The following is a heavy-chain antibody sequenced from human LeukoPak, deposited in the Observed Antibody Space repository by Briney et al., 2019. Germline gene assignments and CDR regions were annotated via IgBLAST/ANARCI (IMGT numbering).Heavy chain of an antibody. CDR3: AKLNLGEMAYFDS. D-gene: IGHD2-21*01. J-gene: IGHJ4*02. CDR2: ISVGGGDT. Sequence: GGSLRLSCEASGFIFSSYVMGWVRQAPGKGLEWVSSISVGGGDTFTADSVKGRFTITKENSKNTLYLQMMGLRVEDTAIYYCAKLNLGEMAYFDSWGQGILVTVSS. CDR1: GFIFSSYV. V-gene: IGHV3-23*01.